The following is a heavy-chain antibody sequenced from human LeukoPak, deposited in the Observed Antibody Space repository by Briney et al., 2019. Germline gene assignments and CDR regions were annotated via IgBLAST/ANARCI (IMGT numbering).Heavy chain of an antibody. J-gene: IGHJ4*02. Sequence: GGSLRLSCAASGFTFSSYSMNWVRQAPGKGLEWVSSISSSSSYIYYADSVKGRFTISRDNAKNSLYLQMNSLRAEDTAVYYCARGGRGTGTMAFLFDYWGQGTLVTVSS. D-gene: IGHD1-7*01. CDR2: ISSSSSYI. V-gene: IGHV3-21*01. CDR1: GFTFSSYS. CDR3: ARGGRGTGTMAFLFDY.